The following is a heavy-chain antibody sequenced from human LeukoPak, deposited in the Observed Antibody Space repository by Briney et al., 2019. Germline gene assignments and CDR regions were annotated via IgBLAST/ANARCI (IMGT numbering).Heavy chain of an antibody. CDR2: IYYTGST. J-gene: IGHJ4*02. V-gene: IGHV4-38-2*02. Sequence: PSETLSLTCTVSGYSISGGYFWGWIRQPPGKGLEWIGSIYYTGSTFYNPSVKSRVAISVDTSKNQFSLNLSSVTAADTALYYCARAWEGYFDYWGQGTLVTVSS. CDR1: GYSISGGYF. D-gene: IGHD1-26*01. CDR3: ARAWEGYFDY.